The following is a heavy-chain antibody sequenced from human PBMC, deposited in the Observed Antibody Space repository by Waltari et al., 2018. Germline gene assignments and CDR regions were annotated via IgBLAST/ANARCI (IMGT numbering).Heavy chain of an antibody. J-gene: IGHJ4*02. D-gene: IGHD5-18*01. V-gene: IGHV3-49*04. CDR1: GFTFGDYS. CDR2: IRRNIYGGTT. CDR3: ARDDSPGDS. Sequence: EVQLVESGGGLVQPGRSLRLSCTASGFTFGDYSMSWVRQAPGKGVEWVGVIRRNIYGGTTEYAASVKGRFSISRDDSKSIAYLQMNSLKTEDTALYYCARDDSPGDSWGQGTPVTVSS.